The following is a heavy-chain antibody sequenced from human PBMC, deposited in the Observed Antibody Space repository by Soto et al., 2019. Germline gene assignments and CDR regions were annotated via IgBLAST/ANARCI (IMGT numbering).Heavy chain of an antibody. CDR3: ARNRYSYGHYVLPDY. V-gene: IGHV4-59*01. CDR2: IYYSGST. Sequence: SETLSLTCTVSGGSISSYYWSWIRQPPGKGLEWIGYIYYSGSTNYNPSLKSRVTISVDTSKNQFSLKLSSVTAADTAVYYCARNRYSYGHYVLPDYGAQGTLVT. J-gene: IGHJ4*02. D-gene: IGHD4-17*01. CDR1: GGSISSYY.